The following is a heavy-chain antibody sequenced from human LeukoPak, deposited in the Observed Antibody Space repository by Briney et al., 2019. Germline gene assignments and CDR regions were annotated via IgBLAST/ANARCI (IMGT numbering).Heavy chain of an antibody. V-gene: IGHV3-23*01. Sequence: GGSLRLSCAASGFTFSSYGMSWVRQAPGKGLEWVSAISGSGGSTYYADSVKGRFTISRDNSKSTLYLQMNSLRAEDTAVYYCAKSSGYSSGWYSSWGQGTLVTVSS. CDR3: AKSSGYSSGWYSS. CDR1: GFTFSSYG. J-gene: IGHJ4*02. D-gene: IGHD6-19*01. CDR2: ISGSGGST.